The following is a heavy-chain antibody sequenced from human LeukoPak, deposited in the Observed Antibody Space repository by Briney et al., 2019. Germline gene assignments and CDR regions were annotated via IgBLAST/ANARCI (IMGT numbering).Heavy chain of an antibody. J-gene: IGHJ4*02. CDR1: GFTFSSYA. CDR2: INHDGTIT. V-gene: IGHV3-74*03. Sequence: GGSLRLSCAASGFTFSSYAMSWVRQAPGKGLVWVSRINHDGTITTNADSVKGRFTISRDNAKNTLYLQLNSLRAEDTAVYYCAKLEKIGYCSSPSCRYFDYWGQGTLVTVSS. CDR3: AKLEKIGYCSSPSCRYFDY. D-gene: IGHD2-2*01.